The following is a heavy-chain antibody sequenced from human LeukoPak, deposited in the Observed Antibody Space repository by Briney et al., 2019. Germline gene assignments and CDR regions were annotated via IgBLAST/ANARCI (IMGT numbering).Heavy chain of an antibody. V-gene: IGHV3-11*01. CDR1: GSNFSDSY. CDR2: ISSSGSVI. Sequence: GGSLRLSCAASGSNFSDSYMTWIRQAPGKGLEWISHISSSGSVIYHADSVKGRFTISRDNTKNSLYLQMNSLRVEDTAVYYCAKFVMGKQWLVRESYWGQGTLVIVSS. CDR3: AKFVMGKQWLVRESY. J-gene: IGHJ4*02. D-gene: IGHD6-19*01.